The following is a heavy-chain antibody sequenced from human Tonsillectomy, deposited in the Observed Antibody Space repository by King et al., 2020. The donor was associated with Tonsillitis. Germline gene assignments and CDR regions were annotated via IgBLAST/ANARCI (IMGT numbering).Heavy chain of an antibody. V-gene: IGHV3-74*01. D-gene: IGHD4-11*01. CDR3: ARSDYSKDAFDI. Sequence: VQLVESGGGLVQPGGSLRLSCAASGFTFSSYWMHWVRQAPGKGLVWVSRINSDGSSPSYAASVKGRFTISRDNPKNTLYLQMNSLRAEDTAVYYCARSDYSKDAFDIWGQGTMVTVSS. CDR2: INSDGSSP. J-gene: IGHJ3*02. CDR1: GFTFSSYW.